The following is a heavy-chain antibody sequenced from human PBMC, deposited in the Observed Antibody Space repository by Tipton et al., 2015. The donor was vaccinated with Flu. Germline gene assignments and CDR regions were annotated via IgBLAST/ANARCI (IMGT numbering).Heavy chain of an antibody. CDR2: IYHSGST. V-gene: IGHV4-38-2*02. CDR1: GYSISSGFY. CDR3: ARGDGYNFDY. J-gene: IGHJ4*02. D-gene: IGHD5-24*01. Sequence: TLSLTCTVSGYSISSGFYWGWIRQPPGKGLEWIGNIYHSGSTFYNPSLKSRVTISVDTSKNQFSLKLSSVTAADTVAYYCARGDGYNFDYWGQGTLVTVSS.